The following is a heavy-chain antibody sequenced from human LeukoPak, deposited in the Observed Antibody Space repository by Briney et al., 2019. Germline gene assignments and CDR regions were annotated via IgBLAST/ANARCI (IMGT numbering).Heavy chain of an antibody. CDR2: ITGSGGNT. CDR3: AKWGDFDVLTGYYAPDF. Sequence: GGSLRLSCAASGFTFSNYAMSWVRQAPGKGLEWVSAITGSGGNTYYADSVKGRFTISRDNSKNTLYLQMNSLRDEGTAVYYCAKWGDFDVLTGYYAPDFWGRGTLVTVSS. D-gene: IGHD3-9*01. CDR1: GFTFSNYA. J-gene: IGHJ4*02. V-gene: IGHV3-23*01.